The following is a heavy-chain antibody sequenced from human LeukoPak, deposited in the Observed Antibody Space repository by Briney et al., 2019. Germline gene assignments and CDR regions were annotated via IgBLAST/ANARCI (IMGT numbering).Heavy chain of an antibody. V-gene: IGHV4-59*12. D-gene: IGHD3-10*01. Sequence: SETLSLTCTVSGGSISSYYWSWIRQPPGRGLEWIGYIYYSGSTNYNPSLKSRVTISVDTSKNQFSLKLSSVTAADTAVYYCARVLMRFGEPNYFDYWGQGTLVTVSS. CDR1: GGSISSYY. CDR3: ARVLMRFGEPNYFDY. J-gene: IGHJ4*02. CDR2: IYYSGST.